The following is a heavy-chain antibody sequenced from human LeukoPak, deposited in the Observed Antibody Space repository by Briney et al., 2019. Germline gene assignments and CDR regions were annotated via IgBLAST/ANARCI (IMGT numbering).Heavy chain of an antibody. Sequence: PGGSLRLSCAASGFTFSSYGMHWVRQAPGKGLEWVAVISYDGSNKYYADSVKGRFTISRDNSKNTLYLQMNSLRAEDTAVYYCAKDSSRETIFGVVILDYWGQGTLVTVSS. CDR2: ISYDGSNK. CDR1: GFTFSSYG. D-gene: IGHD3-3*01. J-gene: IGHJ4*02. V-gene: IGHV3-30*18. CDR3: AKDSSRETIFGVVILDY.